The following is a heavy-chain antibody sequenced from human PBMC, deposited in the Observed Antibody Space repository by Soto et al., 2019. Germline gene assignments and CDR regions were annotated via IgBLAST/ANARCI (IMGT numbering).Heavy chain of an antibody. Sequence: QVQLVESGGGVVQPGRSLRLSCAASRFTFSSYGMHWVRQAPGKGREWGAVIWYDGSNKYYADSVKGRFTISRDNSKNKLYLQMNSLRAEDTAVYYCARDGASEWPNIYYYMDVWGKGTTVTVSS. D-gene: IGHD3-3*01. CDR3: ARDGASEWPNIYYYMDV. V-gene: IGHV3-33*01. J-gene: IGHJ6*03. CDR2: IWYDGSNK. CDR1: RFTFSSYG.